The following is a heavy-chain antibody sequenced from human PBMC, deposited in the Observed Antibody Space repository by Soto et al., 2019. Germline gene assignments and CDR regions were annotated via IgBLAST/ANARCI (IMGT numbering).Heavy chain of an antibody. CDR3: TTDNIYDFWSGYLYGMDV. CDR2: IKSKTDGGTT. CDR1: GFTFSNAW. Sequence: PGGSLRLSCAASGFTFSNAWMNWVRQAPGKGLEWVGRIKSKTDGGTTDYAAPVKGRFTISRDDSKNTLYLQMNSLKTEDTAVYYCTTDNIYDFWSGYLYGMDVWGQGTTVTVSS. J-gene: IGHJ6*02. V-gene: IGHV3-15*07. D-gene: IGHD3-3*01.